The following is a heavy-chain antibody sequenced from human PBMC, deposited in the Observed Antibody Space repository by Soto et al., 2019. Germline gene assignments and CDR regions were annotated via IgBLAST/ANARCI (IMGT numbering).Heavy chain of an antibody. D-gene: IGHD3-3*01. CDR2: ISGSGGST. CDR1: GFTFSSYA. Sequence: GGSLRLSCAASGFTFSSYAMSWVRQAPGRGLEWVSAISGSGGSTYYADPVKGRFTISRDNSKNTLYLQMNSLRAEDTAVYYSAKHDRYYDFWSGYYYIFDYWGQGTLVTVSS. J-gene: IGHJ4*02. V-gene: IGHV3-23*01. CDR3: AKHDRYYDFWSGYYYIFDY.